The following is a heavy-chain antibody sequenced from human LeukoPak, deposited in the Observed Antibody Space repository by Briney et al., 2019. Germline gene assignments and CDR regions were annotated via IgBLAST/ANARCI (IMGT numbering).Heavy chain of an antibody. Sequence: GESLKISCKGSGCSFTSYWIGWVRQMPGKGLEWMGIIYPGDSDTRYSPSFQGQVTISADKSISTAYLQWSSLKASDTAMYYCARFVCSSTSCYLGYAFDIWGQGTMVTVSS. CDR2: IYPGDSDT. J-gene: IGHJ3*02. V-gene: IGHV5-51*01. D-gene: IGHD2-2*01. CDR1: GCSFTSYW. CDR3: ARFVCSSTSCYLGYAFDI.